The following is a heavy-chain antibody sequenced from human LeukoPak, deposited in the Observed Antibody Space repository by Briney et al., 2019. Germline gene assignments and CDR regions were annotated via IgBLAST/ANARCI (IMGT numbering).Heavy chain of an antibody. J-gene: IGHJ4*02. CDR1: GFTFSNAW. CDR2: ITNRDGT. CDR3: VKGLWFGERGDY. Sequence: PSGGSLRLSCAASGFTFSNAWMSWVRQAPGKGLEWVSSITNRDGTYYADSVRGRFTISRDNSKDTLYLQMHSLRADDTAVYYCVKGLWFGERGDYWGQGTLVAVSS. D-gene: IGHD3-10*01. V-gene: IGHV3-23*01.